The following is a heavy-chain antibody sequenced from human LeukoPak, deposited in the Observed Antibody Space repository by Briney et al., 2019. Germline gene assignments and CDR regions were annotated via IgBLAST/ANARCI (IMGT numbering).Heavy chain of an antibody. V-gene: IGHV1-2*02. J-gene: IGHJ5*02. CDR1: GYTFADYY. D-gene: IGHD3-9*01. CDR3: ARVSTSGYRDWLDP. Sequence: ASVKVSCKASGYTFADYYIHCVRQAPGQGLEWMGWIYPKSGGTNSAQKFQGRVTMTRDTSISTAYMELSRLKFDDTAVYYCARVSTSGYRDWLDPWGQGTLVTVSS. CDR2: IYPKSGGT.